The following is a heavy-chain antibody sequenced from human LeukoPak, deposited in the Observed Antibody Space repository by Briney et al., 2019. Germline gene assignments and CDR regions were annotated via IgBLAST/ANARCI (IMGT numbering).Heavy chain of an antibody. CDR2: INHGGST. V-gene: IGHV4-34*01. CDR1: VGSFCGYY. D-gene: IGHD3-10*01. J-gene: IGHJ6*03. Sequence: PSETLSLTCAVYVGSFCGYYWSGIREPPGRGLEWIWEINHGGSTNYNPSLKSPDTISVDTSKNQFSLKLSSVTDAHTTVYYCARGPKYYYGSGSYSYYYYYYMDVWGKGTTVTVSS. CDR3: ARGPKYYYGSGSYSYYYYYYMDV.